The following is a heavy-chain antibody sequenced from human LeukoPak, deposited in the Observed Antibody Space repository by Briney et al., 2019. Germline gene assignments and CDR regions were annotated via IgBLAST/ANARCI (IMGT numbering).Heavy chain of an antibody. Sequence: PSETLSLTCAVYGGSFSGYYWSWIRQAPGKGLEWIGEINHSGSTNYNPSLQSRVTISVDTSKNQFSLKLTSVTAADTAVYYCARLYDSSGYGGWFDPWGQGTLVTVSS. J-gene: IGHJ5*02. CDR1: GGSFSGYY. CDR3: ARLYDSSGYGGWFDP. D-gene: IGHD3-22*01. V-gene: IGHV4-34*01. CDR2: INHSGST.